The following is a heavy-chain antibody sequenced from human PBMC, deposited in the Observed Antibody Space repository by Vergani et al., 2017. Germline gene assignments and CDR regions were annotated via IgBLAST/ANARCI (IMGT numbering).Heavy chain of an antibody. CDR3: XRHSPRSIAVAGYAFDI. V-gene: IGHV5-10-1*01. D-gene: IGHD6-19*01. CDR2: IDPSDSYT. Sequence: EVQLVQSGAEVKKPGESLRISCKGSGYSFTSYWISWVRQMPGKGLEWMGRIDPSDSYTNYSPSFQGHVTISADKSISTAYLQWSSLKDSDTAMYYCXRHSPRSIAVAGYAFDIWGQGTMVTVSS. J-gene: IGHJ3*02. CDR1: GYSFTSYW.